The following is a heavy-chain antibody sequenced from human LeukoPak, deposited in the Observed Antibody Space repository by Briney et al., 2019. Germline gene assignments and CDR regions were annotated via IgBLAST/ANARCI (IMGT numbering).Heavy chain of an antibody. CDR3: ARDLRDIVVVPAANGDGFDI. V-gene: IGHV1-18*01. CDR2: ISTYNGNT. CDR1: GYTLTNYG. Sequence: ASVKVSCKASGYTLTNYGISWVRQAPGQGLEWMGWISTYNGNTNYAQKLQGRVTMTTDTSTSTAYMELRSLRSDDTAVYYCARDLRDIVVVPAANGDGFDIWGQGTMVTVSS. D-gene: IGHD2-2*01. J-gene: IGHJ3*02.